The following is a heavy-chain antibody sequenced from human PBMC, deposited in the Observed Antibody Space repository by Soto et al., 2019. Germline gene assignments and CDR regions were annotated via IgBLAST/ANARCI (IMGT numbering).Heavy chain of an antibody. CDR1: GFTFSNYA. CDR2: ISDSGYST. CDR3: AKLQAYTYGPGAYFDY. D-gene: IGHD5-18*01. V-gene: IGHV3-23*01. Sequence: EVQLLESGGGLVQPGGSLRLSCAASGFTFSNYAMNWVRQAPGKGLEWVSAISDSGYSTDYVDSVKGRFTISRDNSKNTLYLQMNSLRAEDTAVYYSAKLQAYTYGPGAYFDYWGQGTLVTVSS. J-gene: IGHJ4*02.